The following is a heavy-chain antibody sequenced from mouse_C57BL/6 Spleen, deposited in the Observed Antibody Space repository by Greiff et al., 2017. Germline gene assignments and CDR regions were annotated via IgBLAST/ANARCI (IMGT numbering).Heavy chain of an antibody. V-gene: IGHV1-80*01. CDR3: ARRGNYGFDY. D-gene: IGHD2-1*01. CDR2: IYPGDGDT. J-gene: IGHJ2*01. Sequence: QVQLKESGAELVKPGASVKISCKASGYAFSSYWMNWVKQRPGKGLEWIGQIYPGDGDTNYNGKFKGKATLTADKSSSTAYMQLSSLTSEDSAVYFCARRGNYGFDYWGQGTTLTVSS. CDR1: GYAFSSYW.